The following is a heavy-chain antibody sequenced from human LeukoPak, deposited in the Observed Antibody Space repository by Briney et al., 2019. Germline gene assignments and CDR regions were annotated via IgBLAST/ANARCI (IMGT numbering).Heavy chain of an antibody. CDR1: GFTFSNYW. D-gene: IGHD4-17*01. V-gene: IGHV3-74*01. Sequence: GGSLRLSCAASGFTFSNYWMHWVRQARGMGLVWVSRINSEGSSTTSADSVKGRFTISRDNAKNTLYLQMNSLRAEDTAVYYCAKGGATVIDYWGQGTLVTVSS. J-gene: IGHJ4*02. CDR3: AKGGATVIDY. CDR2: INSEGSST.